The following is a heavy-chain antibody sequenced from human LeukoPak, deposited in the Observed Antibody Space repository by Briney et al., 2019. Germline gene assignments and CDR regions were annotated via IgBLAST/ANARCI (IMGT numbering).Heavy chain of an antibody. CDR1: GGSISSYY. V-gene: IGHV4-59*01. Sequence: SETLSLTCTVSGGSISSYYWSWIRQPPGKGLEWIGYIYYSGSTNYNPSLKSRVTISVDTSKNQFSLKLSSVTAADTAVYYCARCSSGTRSGWSTFDYWGQGTLVTVSS. CDR3: ARCSSGTRSGWSTFDY. D-gene: IGHD6-19*01. J-gene: IGHJ4*02. CDR2: IYYSGST.